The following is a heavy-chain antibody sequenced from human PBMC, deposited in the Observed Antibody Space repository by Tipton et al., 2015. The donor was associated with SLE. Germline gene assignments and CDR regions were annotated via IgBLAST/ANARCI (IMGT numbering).Heavy chain of an antibody. CDR3: ARRRVYGCNAGDYFDY. V-gene: IGHV3-33*01. CDR1: GFTFSSYG. CDR2: IWYDGSNK. Sequence: SLRLSCAASGFTFSSYGMHWVRQAPGKGLEWVAVIWYDGSNKYYADSVKGLFTISRDNSKNTLYLQMNSLRAEDTAVYYCARRRVYGCNAGDYFDYWGQGTLVTVSS. D-gene: IGHD4-23*01. J-gene: IGHJ4*02.